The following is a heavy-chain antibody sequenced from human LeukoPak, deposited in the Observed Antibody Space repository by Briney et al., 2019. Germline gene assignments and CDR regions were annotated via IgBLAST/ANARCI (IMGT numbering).Heavy chain of an antibody. J-gene: IGHJ6*02. V-gene: IGHV3-48*02. CDR1: GFTFSNYI. CDR3: ARSRLDV. CDR2: ISTSSSTI. Sequence: PGGSLRLSCAASGFTFSNYIMNWVRQAPGKGLEWVSYISTSSSTIKYADSVKGRFTVSRDNVKNSMYLQMNSLRDEDTAVYHCARSRLDVWGQGTTVTVSS.